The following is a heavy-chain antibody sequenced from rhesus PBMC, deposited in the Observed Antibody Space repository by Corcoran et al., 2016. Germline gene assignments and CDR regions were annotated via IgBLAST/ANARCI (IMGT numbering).Heavy chain of an antibody. V-gene: IGHV2-95*01. D-gene: IGHD3-9*01. Sequence: QVTLKESGPALVKPTQTLTLTCTFSGFSISTPGTGLGWLRQPPGKALEWLARIYWNDSKYYSTTLKSRLTISKDTSKNQVVLTMTNMDPVDTATYYCARAGYEDDYGYYFPGFFDYWGQGVLVTVSS. J-gene: IGHJ4*01. CDR2: IYWNDSK. CDR1: GFSISTPGTG. CDR3: ARAGYEDDYGYYFPGFFDY.